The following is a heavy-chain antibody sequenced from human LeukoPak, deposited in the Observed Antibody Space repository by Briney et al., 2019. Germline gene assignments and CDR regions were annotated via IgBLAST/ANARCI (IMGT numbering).Heavy chain of an antibody. CDR2: ISYDGSNK. CDR3: AKSNPTNYDFWSGYYTGYYGMDV. Sequence: GGSLRLSCAASGFTFSSYGMHWVRQAPGKGLEWVAVISYDGSNKYYADSVKGRFTISRDNPKNTLYLQMNSLRAEDTAVYYCAKSNPTNYDFWSGYYTGYYGMDVWGQGTTVTVSS. J-gene: IGHJ6*02. D-gene: IGHD3-3*01. V-gene: IGHV3-30*18. CDR1: GFTFSSYG.